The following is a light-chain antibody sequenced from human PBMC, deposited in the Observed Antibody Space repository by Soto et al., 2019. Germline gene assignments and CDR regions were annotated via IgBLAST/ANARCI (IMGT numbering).Light chain of an antibody. Sequence: IVLTQSPLSLPVPPGEPASSSCRSSQSLLHITGETFLFWYLQKPGQSPQLLIYEVSTRVSGVPARFSGSGSGTDFTLDISRVETDDVGIYYCMQSTQLPPTFGQGTRVEIK. CDR2: EVS. CDR1: QSLLHITGETF. J-gene: IGKJ5*01. V-gene: IGKV2D-29*02. CDR3: MQSTQLPPT.